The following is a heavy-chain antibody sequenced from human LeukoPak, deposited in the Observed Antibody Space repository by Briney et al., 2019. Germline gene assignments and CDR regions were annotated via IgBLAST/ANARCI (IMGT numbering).Heavy chain of an antibody. CDR2: ISGSGGST. CDR1: GFTFSGYA. CDR3: AKQPSFTPDYYMDV. D-gene: IGHD2-15*01. Sequence: PGGSLRLSCAASGFTFSGYAMSWVRQAPGKGLEWVSAISGSGGSTYYADSVKGRFTISRDNSKNTLYLQMNSLRAEDTAVYYCAKQPSFTPDYYMDVWGKGTTVTVSS. V-gene: IGHV3-23*01. J-gene: IGHJ6*03.